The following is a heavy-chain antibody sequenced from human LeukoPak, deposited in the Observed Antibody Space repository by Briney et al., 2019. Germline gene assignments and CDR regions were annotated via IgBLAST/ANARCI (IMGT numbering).Heavy chain of an antibody. CDR2: INHSGST. J-gene: IGHJ4*02. CDR1: GGSFSGYY. D-gene: IGHD3-3*01. Sequence: PSETLSLTCAVYGGSFSGYYWSWIRQPPGKGLEWIGEINHSGSTNYNPSLKSRVTISVGTSKNQFSLKLSSVTAADTAVYYCARRRTYDFWSGYYYYFDYWGQGTLVTVSS. CDR3: ARRRTYDFWSGYYYYFDY. V-gene: IGHV4-34*01.